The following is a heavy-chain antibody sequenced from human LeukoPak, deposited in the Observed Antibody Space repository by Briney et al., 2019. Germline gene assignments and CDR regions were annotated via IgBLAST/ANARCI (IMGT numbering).Heavy chain of an antibody. CDR1: GFTFSSYG. CDR2: ISGSGSGT. D-gene: IGHD2-15*01. J-gene: IGHJ6*03. Sequence: GGSLRLSCAASGFTFSSYGMSWVRQAPGKGLEWVSGISGSGSGTYYADSVKGRFTISRDNSKNTLHLQMNSLRAEDTAVYYCARVLRYCSGGNCYSGGLGYMDVWGKGTTVTISS. CDR3: ARVLRYCSGGNCYSGGLGYMDV. V-gene: IGHV3-23*01.